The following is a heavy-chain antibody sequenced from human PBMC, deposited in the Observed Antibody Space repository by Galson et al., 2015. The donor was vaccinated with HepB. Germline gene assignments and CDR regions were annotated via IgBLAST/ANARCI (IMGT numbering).Heavy chain of an antibody. CDR1: GYKFTSYY. V-gene: IGHV1-46*01. CDR2: INPSGGST. D-gene: IGHD7-27*01. CDR3: ARGAGENWFDP. J-gene: IGHJ5*02. Sequence: SVKVSCKASGYKFTSYYMHWVRQAPGQGLEWMGIINPSGGSTDYAQKFRGRLTMTRDTSTSTVFMELSSLRSEDTAVYHCARGAGENWFDPWGQGTLVTVSS.